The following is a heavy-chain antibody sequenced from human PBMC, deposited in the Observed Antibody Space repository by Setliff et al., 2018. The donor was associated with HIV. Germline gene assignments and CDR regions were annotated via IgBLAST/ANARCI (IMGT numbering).Heavy chain of an antibody. V-gene: IGHV4-31*03. CDR1: GASISSAGYY. D-gene: IGHD5-18*01. CDR3: ASCHVAIGYDFNY. CDR2: IYYSGTT. Sequence: SETLSLTCTVSGASISSAGYYWSWIRQQPGKALEYIGYIYYSGTTSYNPALKSRVTISMDTSQNQFSLKLSSVTAADTAVYYCASCHVAIGYDFNYWGQGVLVTVSS. J-gene: IGHJ4*02.